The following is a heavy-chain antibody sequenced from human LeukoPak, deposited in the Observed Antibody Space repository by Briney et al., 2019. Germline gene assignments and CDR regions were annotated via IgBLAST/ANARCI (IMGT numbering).Heavy chain of an antibody. V-gene: IGHV4-30-4*01. CDR1: GGSISSSDSH. D-gene: IGHD2-2*01. Sequence: SETLSLTCTVSGGSISSSDSHWSWIRQSPGTGLEWIGYISYRGSTSYNPSLRSRLTISIDTSQNQFSLKLTSVTAADTAVYYCVRVRTGTSCYDYWGQGTLVTVSS. CDR3: VRVRTGTSCYDY. CDR2: ISYRGST. J-gene: IGHJ4*02.